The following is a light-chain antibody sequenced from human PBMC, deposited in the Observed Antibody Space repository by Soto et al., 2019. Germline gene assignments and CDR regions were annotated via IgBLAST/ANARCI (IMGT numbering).Light chain of an antibody. CDR3: QSYDTSLTGSYV. Sequence: QSVLTQPPSVSGAPGQRATISCTGSSSDIGAGYDVHWYQQLPGTAPKLLIYGNNNRPSGVPDRFSGSKSGTSASLAITGLQAEDEADYYCQSYDTSLTGSYVFGTGTKVTV. J-gene: IGLJ1*01. CDR2: GNN. CDR1: SSDIGAGYD. V-gene: IGLV1-40*01.